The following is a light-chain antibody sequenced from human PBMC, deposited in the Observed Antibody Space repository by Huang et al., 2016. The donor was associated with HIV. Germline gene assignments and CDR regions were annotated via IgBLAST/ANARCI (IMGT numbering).Light chain of an antibody. CDR1: QSLVHSDGNTY. CDR3: MQGTHWPRS. J-gene: IGKJ5*01. CDR2: KVS. Sequence: DVVMTQSPLSLPVTLGQPASISCRSSQSLVHSDGNTYLNWFQQRPGQSPRRLIYKVSNRDSGVPDRVSGSGSGTDFTLQISRVEAEDVGVYYCMQGTHWPRSFGQGTRLEIK. V-gene: IGKV2-30*02.